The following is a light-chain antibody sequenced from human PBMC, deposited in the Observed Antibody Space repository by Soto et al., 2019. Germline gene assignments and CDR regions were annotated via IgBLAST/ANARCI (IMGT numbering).Light chain of an antibody. CDR1: SSDVGGYNY. V-gene: IGLV2-14*03. J-gene: IGLJ1*01. Sequence: QSVLTQPASVSGSPGQSITISCTGTSSDVGGYNYVSWYQQHPDKAPKLMIYEVSNRPSGVSNRFSGSKSGNTASLTISGLQAEDEADYYCSSYTSSSPLGYVFGTGTKVT. CDR3: SSYTSSSPLGYV. CDR2: EVS.